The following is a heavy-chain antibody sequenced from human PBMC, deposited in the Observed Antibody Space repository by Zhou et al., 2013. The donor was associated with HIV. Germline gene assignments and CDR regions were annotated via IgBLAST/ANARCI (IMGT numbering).Heavy chain of an antibody. CDR2: VVPVFGTI. J-gene: IGHJ6*02. V-gene: IGHV1-69*05. D-gene: IGHD3-10*01. CDR1: GGSFSSFF. Sequence: VQLVQSGAEVKNPGSSVTVSCKASGGSFSSFFISWVRQAPGQGLEWMGGVVPVFGTINHAEKFQGRLTLNTDESTNTAYMELSSLTSEDTAVYYCGRRGSWGDRTTIIRGGVDVWGQGTTVSVSS. CDR3: GRRGSWGDRTTIIRGGVDV.